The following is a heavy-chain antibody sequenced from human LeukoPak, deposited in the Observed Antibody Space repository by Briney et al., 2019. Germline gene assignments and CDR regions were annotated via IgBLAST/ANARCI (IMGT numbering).Heavy chain of an antibody. D-gene: IGHD1-26*01. Sequence: SETLSLTCTVSGYSISSSSYYWGWIRQPPGKGLEWIGSIYYSGSTYYNPSLKSRVTISVDTSKNQFSLKLSSVTAADTAVYYCASSGSYRYDAFDIWGQGTMVTVSS. J-gene: IGHJ3*02. CDR2: IYYSGST. V-gene: IGHV4-39*07. CDR1: GYSISSSSYY. CDR3: ASSGSYRYDAFDI.